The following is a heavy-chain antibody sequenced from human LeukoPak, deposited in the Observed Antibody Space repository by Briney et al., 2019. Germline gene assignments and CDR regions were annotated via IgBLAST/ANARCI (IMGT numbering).Heavy chain of an antibody. Sequence: SETLSLTCTVSGGSISSYYWSWIRQPAGKGLEWIGRIYTSGSTNYNASLKSRVSMSVDTSKNQFSLKLSSVTAADTAVFYCARENSGSYREFDYWGQGTLVTVPS. D-gene: IGHD1-26*01. CDR1: GGSISSYY. CDR3: ARENSGSYREFDY. V-gene: IGHV4-4*07. J-gene: IGHJ4*02. CDR2: IYTSGST.